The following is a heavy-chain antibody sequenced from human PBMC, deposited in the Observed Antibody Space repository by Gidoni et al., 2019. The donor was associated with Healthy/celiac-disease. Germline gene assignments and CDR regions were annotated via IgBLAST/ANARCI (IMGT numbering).Heavy chain of an antibody. CDR1: GYTFTGYY. J-gene: IGHJ4*02. CDR3: ARGPHDSSGLYYFDY. CDR2: INPNSGGT. Sequence: QVQLVQSGAEVKKPGASVKVSCKASGYTFTGYYMHWVRQAPGQGLEWMGWINPNSGGTNYAQKFQGWVTMTRDTSISTAYMELSRLRSDDTAVYYCARGPHDSSGLYYFDYWGQGTLVTVSS. D-gene: IGHD3-22*01. V-gene: IGHV1-2*04.